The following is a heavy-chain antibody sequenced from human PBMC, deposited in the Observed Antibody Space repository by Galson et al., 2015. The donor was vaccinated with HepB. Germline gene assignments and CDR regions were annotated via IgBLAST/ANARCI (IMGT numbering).Heavy chain of an antibody. J-gene: IGHJ4*02. CDR3: ARDREGGWYYYFDY. Sequence: SCKASGYTFTSYGISWVRQAPGQGLEWMGWISAYNGNTNYAQKLQGRVTMTTDTSTSTAYMELRSLRSDDTAVYYCARDREGGWYYYFDYWGQGTLVTVSS. CDR2: ISAYNGNT. V-gene: IGHV1-18*01. D-gene: IGHD6-19*01. CDR1: GYTFTSYG.